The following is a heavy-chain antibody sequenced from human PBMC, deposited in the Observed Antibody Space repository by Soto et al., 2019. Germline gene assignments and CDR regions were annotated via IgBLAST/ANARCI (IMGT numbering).Heavy chain of an antibody. CDR1: GGTLSNYA. V-gene: IGHV1-69*01. J-gene: IGHJ6*02. D-gene: IGHD4-17*01. CDR2: IIPIFNTA. Sequence: QVQLVQSAAEVKKPGSSVKVSCKASGGTLSNYAFTWVRQAPGQGLELMGGIIPIFNTANYAQKFQGRVTITADESTSTAYMEVNSLRSEDTAVYYCARVRPTDYVGNYNNGMDVWGQGTTVTVSS. CDR3: ARVRPTDYVGNYNNGMDV.